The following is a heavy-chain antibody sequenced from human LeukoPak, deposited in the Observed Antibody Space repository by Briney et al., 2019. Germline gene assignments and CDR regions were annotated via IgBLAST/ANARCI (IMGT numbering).Heavy chain of an antibody. CDR1: GGSFSGYY. CDR2: INHSGST. CDR3: ARGPTIFGVVIRYYYMDV. D-gene: IGHD3-3*01. V-gene: IGHV4-34*01. Sequence: SETLSLTCAVYGGSFSGYYWSWIRQPPGKGLEWIGEINHSGSTNYNPSLKSRVTISVDTSKNQFSLKLSSVTAADTAVYYCARGPTIFGVVIRYYYMDVWGEGTTVTVSS. J-gene: IGHJ6*03.